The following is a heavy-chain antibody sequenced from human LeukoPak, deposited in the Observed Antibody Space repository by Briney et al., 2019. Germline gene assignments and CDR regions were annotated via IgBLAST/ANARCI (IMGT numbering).Heavy chain of an antibody. D-gene: IGHD3-10*01. Sequence: ASVKVSCKVSGYTLTELSMHWVRQAPGKGLEWMGGFDPEDGETIYAQKFQGRVTMTEDTSTDTAYMELSSLRSEDTAMYYCATDLGSGSYNWFDPWGQGTLVTVSS. J-gene: IGHJ5*02. CDR1: GYTLTELS. CDR3: ATDLGSGSYNWFDP. V-gene: IGHV1-24*01. CDR2: FDPEDGET.